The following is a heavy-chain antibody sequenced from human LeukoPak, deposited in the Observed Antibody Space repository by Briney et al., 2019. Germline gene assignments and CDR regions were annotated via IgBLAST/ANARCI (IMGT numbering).Heavy chain of an antibody. CDR2: IYYSGST. J-gene: IGHJ4*02. Sequence: SETLSLTCTVSGGSISSSSYYWGWIRQPPGKGLEWIGSIYYSGSTYYNPSLKSRVTISVDTSKNQFSLKLSSVTAADTAVYYCARVNDSSGYFSYYFDYWGQGTLVTVSS. V-gene: IGHV4-39*07. CDR1: GGSISSSSYY. CDR3: ARVNDSSGYFSYYFDY. D-gene: IGHD3-22*01.